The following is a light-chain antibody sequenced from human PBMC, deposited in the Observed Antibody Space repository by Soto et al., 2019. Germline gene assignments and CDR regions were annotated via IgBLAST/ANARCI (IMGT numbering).Light chain of an antibody. CDR3: QQYGRSPLT. V-gene: IGKV3-20*01. CDR2: GAS. Sequence: EIVLTQSPGTLSLSPGERATLSCRASQSVSSSYLAWYQQKPGQAPGLLIYGASSRATGIPDRFSGSGSGTDFTLTISRLEPEDFAVYYCQQYGRSPLTFGGGTKV. CDR1: QSVSSSY. J-gene: IGKJ4*01.